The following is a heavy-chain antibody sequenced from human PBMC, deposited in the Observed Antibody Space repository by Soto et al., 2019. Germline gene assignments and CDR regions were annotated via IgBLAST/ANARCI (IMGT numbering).Heavy chain of an antibody. CDR3: ARQDKYYDFWSGHNWFDP. Sequence: SETLSLTCTVSGGSISSSSYYWGWIRQPPGKGLEWIGSIYYSGSTYYNPSLKSRVTISVDTSKNQFSLKLSSVTAADTAVYYCARQDKYYDFWSGHNWFDPWGQETLVTVSS. J-gene: IGHJ5*02. CDR2: IYYSGST. V-gene: IGHV4-39*01. D-gene: IGHD3-3*01. CDR1: GGSISSSSYY.